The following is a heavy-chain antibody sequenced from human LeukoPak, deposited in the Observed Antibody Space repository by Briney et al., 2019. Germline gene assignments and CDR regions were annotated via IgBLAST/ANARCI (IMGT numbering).Heavy chain of an antibody. CDR2: IGTSTSYI. Sequence: GSLRLSCAASGFTFSTYIMNWVRQTPGKGLEWVSSIGTSTSYIYYADSVKGRFTISRDNAKNSLYLQMNSLRAEDTALYYCVCSALYDSSGSDYWGQGTLVTVSS. J-gene: IGHJ4*02. CDR1: GFTFSTYI. D-gene: IGHD3-22*01. CDR3: VCSALYDSSGSDY. V-gene: IGHV3-21*04.